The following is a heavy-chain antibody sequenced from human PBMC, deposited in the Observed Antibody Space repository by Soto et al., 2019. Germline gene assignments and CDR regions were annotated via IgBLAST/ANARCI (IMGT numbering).Heavy chain of an antibody. D-gene: IGHD3-3*01. Sequence: QVQLVQSGAELKKPGSSVKVSCKASGGTFSSYAISWVRQAPGQGLEWMGGIIPIFGTANYAQKFQGGVTITAEKSASTAYMEVSSLRSEDTAVYYCARGRENYDFWSGYYKGGYYYGRDVWGQGTTVTVSS. CDR3: ARGRENYDFWSGYYKGGYYYGRDV. J-gene: IGHJ6*02. CDR2: IIPIFGTA. V-gene: IGHV1-69*06. CDR1: GGTFSSYA.